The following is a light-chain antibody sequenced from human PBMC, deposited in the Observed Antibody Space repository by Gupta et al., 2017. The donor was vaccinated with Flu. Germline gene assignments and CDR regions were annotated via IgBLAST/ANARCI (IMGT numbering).Light chain of an antibody. V-gene: IGLV3-10*01. CDR3: YSTDSSGNHGV. CDR1: ALTKKY. J-gene: IGLJ3*02. Sequence: SYELTQPPSVSVSPGQTARITCSGAALTKKYAYWYQQKSGQAPLLVIHEDNKRPSGLPERFSGSSSGTMATVTISGAQVEDGADYYCYSTDSSGNHGVFGGGTKLTVL. CDR2: EDN.